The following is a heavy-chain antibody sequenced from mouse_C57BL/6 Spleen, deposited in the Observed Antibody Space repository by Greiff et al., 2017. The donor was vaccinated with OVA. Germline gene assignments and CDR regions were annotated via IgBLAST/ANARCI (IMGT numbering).Heavy chain of an antibody. V-gene: IGHV1-62-2*01. Sequence: QVQLKESGAELVKPGASVKLSCKASGYTFTEYTIHWVKQRSGQGLEWIGWFYPGSGSIKYNEKFKDKATLTADKSSSTVYIELSRLTSEDSAVYFCARHEKGANWDGRFAYWGQGTLVTVSA. J-gene: IGHJ3*01. D-gene: IGHD4-1*01. CDR1: GYTFTEYT. CDR3: ARHEKGANWDGRFAY. CDR2: FYPGSGSI.